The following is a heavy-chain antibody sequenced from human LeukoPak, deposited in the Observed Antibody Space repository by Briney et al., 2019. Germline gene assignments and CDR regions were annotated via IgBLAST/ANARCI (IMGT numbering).Heavy chain of an antibody. CDR2: INQSGST. CDR1: GGSSSNYY. J-gene: IGHJ4*02. CDR3: ARAYRAHQTFHSYHYFDY. D-gene: IGHD5-18*01. V-gene: IGHV4-34*01. Sequence: SETLSLTCAVYGGSSSNYYWNWIRQSPGKGLEWIGEINQSGSTKYNPSLKSRVTISGDTSKNQFSLRLNSVTAADTAVYFCARAYRAHQTFHSYHYFDYWGQGTLVTVSS.